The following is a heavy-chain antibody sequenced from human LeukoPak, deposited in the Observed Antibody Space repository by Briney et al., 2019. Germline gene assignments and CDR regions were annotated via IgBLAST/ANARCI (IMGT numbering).Heavy chain of an antibody. CDR3: ARAPFHPSSGWYGFDY. Sequence: ASVKVSCKASGYTFTSYGISWVRQAPGQGLEWMGWISAYNGNTNYAQKLQGRVTMTTDTSASTAYMELRSLRSDDTAVYYCARAPFHPSSGWYGFDYWGQGTLVTVSS. CDR2: ISAYNGNT. V-gene: IGHV1-18*01. CDR1: GYTFTSYG. D-gene: IGHD6-19*01. J-gene: IGHJ4*02.